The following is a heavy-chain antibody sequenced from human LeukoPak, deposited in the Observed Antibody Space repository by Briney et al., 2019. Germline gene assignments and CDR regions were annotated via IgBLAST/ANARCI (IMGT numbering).Heavy chain of an antibody. D-gene: IGHD3-3*01. Sequence: GGSLRLSCAASGFTFNNYWMSWVRQAPGKGLEWVANIKQDGSEKNYVDSVKGRFTISRDNTKNSLYLQMNSLRVEDTAVFYCARDQYDTWSRRGNFDSWGQGTLVIVSS. CDR2: IKQDGSEK. CDR3: ARDQYDTWSRRGNFDS. V-gene: IGHV3-7*03. CDR1: GFTFNNYW. J-gene: IGHJ4*02.